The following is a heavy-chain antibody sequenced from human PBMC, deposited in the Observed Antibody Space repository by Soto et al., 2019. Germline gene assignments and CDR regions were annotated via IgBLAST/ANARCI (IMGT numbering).Heavy chain of an antibody. V-gene: IGHV3-30*18. Sequence: VQMVESGGGVVQPGRSLRLTCAVSGFTFSDYGMHWVRQAPRKGLEWVAVVSYDGSSEFYADSVKGRFTISRDNSKNTLFLQMNSLRAEDTARYYCAKDRDIAYHLEGGFYYSGMDVWGQGTTVTVSS. D-gene: IGHD5-12*01. CDR3: AKDRDIAYHLEGGFYYSGMDV. CDR2: VSYDGSSE. CDR1: GFTFSDYG. J-gene: IGHJ6*02.